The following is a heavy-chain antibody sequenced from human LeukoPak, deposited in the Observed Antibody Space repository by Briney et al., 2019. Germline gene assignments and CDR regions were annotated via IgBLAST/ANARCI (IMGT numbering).Heavy chain of an antibody. CDR1: GGTFSSYA. CDR2: LIPIFGTA. Sequence: GASVKVSSKASGGTFSSYAISWVPHAPGQGLEWMGGLIPIFGTANYAQKFQGRVTITADESTSTAYMELSSLRSEDTAVYYCASRYCSSTSCLNWFDPWGQGTLVTVSS. V-gene: IGHV1-69*13. D-gene: IGHD2-2*01. J-gene: IGHJ5*02. CDR3: ASRYCSSTSCLNWFDP.